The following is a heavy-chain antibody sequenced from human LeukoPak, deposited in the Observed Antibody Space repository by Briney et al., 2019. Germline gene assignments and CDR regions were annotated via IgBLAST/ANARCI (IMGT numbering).Heavy chain of an antibody. CDR3: ARDPSGDYGDYFDY. V-gene: IGHV3-74*01. CDR1: GFTFSSYW. CDR2: INSDGSST. J-gene: IGHJ4*02. Sequence: GGSLRLSCAASGFTFSSYWMHWVRQGPGKGRVWVSRINSDGSSTTYADSVKGRFTISRDNAKNTLYLQMNSLGAEDTAVYYCARDPSGDYGDYFDYWGQGTLVTVSS. D-gene: IGHD4-17*01.